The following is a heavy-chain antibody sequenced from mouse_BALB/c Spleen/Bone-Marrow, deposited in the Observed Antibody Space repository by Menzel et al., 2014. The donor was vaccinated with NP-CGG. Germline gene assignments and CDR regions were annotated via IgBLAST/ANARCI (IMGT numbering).Heavy chain of an antibody. CDR3: ARFPMDY. V-gene: IGHV7-3*02. Sequence: EVQLVESGGGLVQPGGSLRLSCTTSGFTFTDYCMSWVRQPPGKALEWLAFIRSKAYGYTTEYSASVRGRFTISRDNSQSILYLQMNTLRAEDSATYYCARFPMDYWGQGTSVTVSS. CDR1: GFTFTDYC. J-gene: IGHJ4*01. CDR2: IRSKAYGYTT.